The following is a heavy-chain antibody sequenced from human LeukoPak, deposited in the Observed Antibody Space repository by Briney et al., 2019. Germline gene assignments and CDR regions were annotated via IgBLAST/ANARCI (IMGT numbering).Heavy chain of an antibody. D-gene: IGHD6-19*01. Sequence: PGGSLRLSCAASGFTVSSNYMSWVRQAPGKGLEWVSVIYSGGSTYYADSVKGRFTISRDNAKNSLFLQMNSLRAEDTAVYYCARDGAVAGSENDYWGQGTLVTVAS. CDR2: IYSGGST. CDR3: ARDGAVAGSENDY. CDR1: GFTVSSNY. J-gene: IGHJ4*02. V-gene: IGHV3-66*01.